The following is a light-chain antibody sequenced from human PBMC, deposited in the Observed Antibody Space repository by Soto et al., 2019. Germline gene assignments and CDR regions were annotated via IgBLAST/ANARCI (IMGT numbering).Light chain of an antibody. V-gene: IGKV1-39*01. J-gene: IGKJ3*01. CDR2: AAS. CDR1: QSISNY. Sequence: DLQMTQSPSSLSASVGDRVTITCRASQSISNYLNWYQQKPGKAPELLIYAASSLQSGVPSRFSGSGYGTGFTLTISSLQPEDSSIYYCQQSYSTPRFSFGPGTKVHIK. CDR3: QQSYSTPRFS.